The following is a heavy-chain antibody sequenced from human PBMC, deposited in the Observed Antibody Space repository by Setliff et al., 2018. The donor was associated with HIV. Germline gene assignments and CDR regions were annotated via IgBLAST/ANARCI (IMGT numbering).Heavy chain of an antibody. Sequence: AETLSLTCTVSGGSMKNFYWSWVRQVPGGRLQWIGHIHYSGIVNYSPSLRSRLIISAQTSKNQFSLTLKSVTSADTALYFCARVAKDSSFFSASGPSYFDPWGHGVLVTVSS. CDR3: ARVAKDSSFFSASGPSYFDP. V-gene: IGHV4-59*01. D-gene: IGHD3-10*01. CDR2: IHYSGIV. J-gene: IGHJ5*02. CDR1: GGSMKNFY.